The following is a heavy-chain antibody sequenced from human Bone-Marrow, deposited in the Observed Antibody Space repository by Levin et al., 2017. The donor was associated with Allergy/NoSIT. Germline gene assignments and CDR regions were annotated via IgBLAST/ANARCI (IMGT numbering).Heavy chain of an antibody. J-gene: IGHJ4*02. CDR3: AGTAYCGGDCYSSY. D-gene: IGHD2-21*01. CDR2: ISSSSSYI. Sequence: GGSLRLSCAASGFTFSSYSMNWVRQAPGKGLEWVSSISSSSSYIYYADSVKGRFTISRDNAKNSLYLQMNSLRAEDTAVYYCAGTAYCGGDCYSSYWGQGTLVTVSS. V-gene: IGHV3-21*01. CDR1: GFTFSSYS.